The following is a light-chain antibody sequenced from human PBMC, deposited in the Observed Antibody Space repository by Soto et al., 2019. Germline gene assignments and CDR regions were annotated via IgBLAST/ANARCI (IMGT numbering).Light chain of an antibody. CDR1: QSVSSN. Sequence: EIVMTQSPATLSVSPGERATLSCRASQSVSSNLAWYQQKPGQAPRLLIYGASTRATGIPARFSGSGSGTEFTLTISSLQADDFATYYCQQYNSPTFGQGTRLEI. J-gene: IGKJ5*01. CDR3: QQYNSPT. V-gene: IGKV3-15*01. CDR2: GAS.